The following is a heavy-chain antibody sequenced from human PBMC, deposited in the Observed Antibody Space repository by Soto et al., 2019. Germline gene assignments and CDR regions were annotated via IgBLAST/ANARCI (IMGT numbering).Heavy chain of an antibody. CDR3: ARDRRDYDFWSGSPDH. J-gene: IGHJ4*02. CDR1: GFTFSSYS. Sequence: GGSLRLSCAASGFTFSSYSMNWVRQAPGKGLEWVSYISSSSSTIYYADSVKGRFTISRDNAKNSLYLQMNSLRAEDTAVYYCARDRRDYDFWSGSPDHWGQGTLVTVPS. V-gene: IGHV3-48*01. D-gene: IGHD3-3*01. CDR2: ISSSSSTI.